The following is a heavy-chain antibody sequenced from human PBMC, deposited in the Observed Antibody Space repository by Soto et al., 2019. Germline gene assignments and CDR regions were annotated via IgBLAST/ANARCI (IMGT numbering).Heavy chain of an antibody. CDR3: ARERLAVAGKGGWFDP. CDR1: GASIISSSYY. CDR2: INYSGST. V-gene: IGHV4-39*02. Sequence: SETLSLTCTVSGASIISSSYYWGWIRQPPGKGLEWIGSINYSGSTYYNPSLKSRVTISADTSKNQFSLKLRSVAAADTAVYYCARERLAVAGKGGWFDPWGQETLVTVSS. J-gene: IGHJ5*02. D-gene: IGHD6-19*01.